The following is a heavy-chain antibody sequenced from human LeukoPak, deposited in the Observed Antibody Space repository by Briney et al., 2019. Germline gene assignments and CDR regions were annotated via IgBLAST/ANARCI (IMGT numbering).Heavy chain of an antibody. CDR1: GFTFNAYW. Sequence: GGSLRLSCAASGFTFNAYWMSWVRQAPGKGLEWVASINQDGSERRYVDSVQGRFTISRDNTKNSLFLLMNSLRAEDTAVYYCARLKDDVTKLDYWGQGTLVTVSS. V-gene: IGHV3-7*01. CDR3: ARLKDDVTKLDY. D-gene: IGHD2-8*01. CDR2: INQDGSER. J-gene: IGHJ4*02.